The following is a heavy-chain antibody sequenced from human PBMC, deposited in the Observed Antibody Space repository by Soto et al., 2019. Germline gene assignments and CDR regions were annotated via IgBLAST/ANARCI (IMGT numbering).Heavy chain of an antibody. Sequence: LRLSFAASGXTFSDYYMSWIRRAPGKGLEWVSYISSSGSTIYYADAVKGRFTISRDNAKNSLYLQMNSLRAEDTAVYYCARSNNHFKYGYWGQGTLVTVSS. D-gene: IGHD1-20*01. V-gene: IGHV3-11*01. CDR1: GXTFSDYY. CDR2: ISSSGSTI. CDR3: ARSNNHFKYGY. J-gene: IGHJ4*02.